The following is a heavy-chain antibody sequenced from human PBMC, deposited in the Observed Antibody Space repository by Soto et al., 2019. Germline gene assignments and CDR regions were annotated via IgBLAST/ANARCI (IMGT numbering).Heavy chain of an antibody. CDR3: VRGVDYGDYAFDY. D-gene: IGHD4-17*01. CDR1: GGSISSGDYY. V-gene: IGHV4-30-4*01. Sequence: QVQLQESGPGLVKPSQTLSLTCTVSGGSISSGDYYWSWIRQPPGKGLEWIGYIYYSGSTYYNPSLKSRVTISVDTSKNQFSLKLSSVTAADTAVYYCVRGVDYGDYAFDYWGQGTLVTVSS. CDR2: IYYSGST. J-gene: IGHJ4*02.